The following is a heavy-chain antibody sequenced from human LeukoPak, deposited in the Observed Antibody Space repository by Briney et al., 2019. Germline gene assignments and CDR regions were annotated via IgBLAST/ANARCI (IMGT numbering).Heavy chain of an antibody. Sequence: SETLSLTCTVSSGSFRTYYWSWIRQPPGKGLEWIGYIFYSGNTYYNPSLKSRVTISVDTSKNQFSLRLSAVTAADTAVYYCARGERYDFHFDYWGQGTLVTVSS. D-gene: IGHD3-3*01. CDR2: IFYSGNT. V-gene: IGHV4-59*12. CDR3: ARGERYDFHFDY. CDR1: SGSFRTYY. J-gene: IGHJ4*02.